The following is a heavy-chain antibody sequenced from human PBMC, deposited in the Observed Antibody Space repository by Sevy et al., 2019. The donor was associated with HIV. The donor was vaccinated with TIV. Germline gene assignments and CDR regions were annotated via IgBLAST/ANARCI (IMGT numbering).Heavy chain of an antibody. CDR1: GFPFSSYA. CDR3: AKPRVQSGLSGGGANYGMDV. CDR2: LIGGGSRQ. J-gene: IGHJ6*02. D-gene: IGHD2-8*02. Sequence: GGSLRLSCAASGFPFSSYAMSWVRQAPGKGLEWVSTLIGGGSRQYYADSVTGWFIISRDNSRNTLYLQMNSLRAVDTAIYYWAKPRVQSGLSGGGANYGMDVCGRGTTVTVSS. V-gene: IGHV3-23*01.